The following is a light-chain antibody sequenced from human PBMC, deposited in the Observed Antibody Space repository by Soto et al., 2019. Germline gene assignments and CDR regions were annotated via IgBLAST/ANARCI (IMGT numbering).Light chain of an antibody. CDR2: DAS. CDR3: QQRSSWPLT. CDR1: QSVSSY. Sequence: TLSLSPGERATLSCRASQSVSSYLAWYQQKPGQAPRLLIYDASNRATGIPARFSGNGSGTDFTLTISSLEPEDFAVYYCQQRSSWPLTFGGGTKVDIK. V-gene: IGKV3-11*01. J-gene: IGKJ4*01.